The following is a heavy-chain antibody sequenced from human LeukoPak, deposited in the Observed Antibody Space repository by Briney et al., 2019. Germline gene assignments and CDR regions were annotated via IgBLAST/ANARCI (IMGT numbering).Heavy chain of an antibody. D-gene: IGHD1-26*01. CDR2: ISSSSSYT. V-gene: IGHV3-11*03. J-gene: IGHJ4*02. CDR1: GFTFSDYY. CDR3: AKKAQYNGNYPLDY. Sequence: GGSLRLSCAASGFTFSDYYMSWIRQAPGKGLEWVSSISSSSSYTYYADSVKGRFTISRDNSKNTLYLQMNSLRAEDTALYFCAKKAQYNGNYPLDYWGQGTLVTVSS.